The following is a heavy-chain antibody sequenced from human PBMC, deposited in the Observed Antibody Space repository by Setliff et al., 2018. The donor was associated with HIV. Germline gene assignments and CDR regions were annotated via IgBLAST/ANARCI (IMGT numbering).Heavy chain of an antibody. D-gene: IGHD2-15*01. V-gene: IGHV3-66*01. J-gene: IGHJ6*03. CDR2: IYSGGDT. CDR1: GFTVSSNY. CDR3: ARGRRDCSSGSCYGPYYMDV. Sequence: PGGSLRLSCAASGFTVSSNYMSWVRQAPGKGLEWVSLIYSGGDTYYADSVKGRFTISRDNSKNMLFLQMNSLRAEDTAVYYCARGRRDCSSGSCYGPYYMDVWGKGTTVTVSS.